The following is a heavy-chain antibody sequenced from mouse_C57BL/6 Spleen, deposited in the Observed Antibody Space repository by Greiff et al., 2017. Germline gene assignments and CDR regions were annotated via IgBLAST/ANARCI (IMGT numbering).Heavy chain of an antibody. V-gene: IGHV1-15*01. Sequence: VQLVESGAELVRPGASVTLSCKASGYTFTDYEMHWVKQTPVHGLEWIGAIDPETGGTAYNQKFKGKAILTADKSSSTAYMELRSLTSEDSAVYYCTRLDSGPVFDYWGQGTTLTVSS. CDR2: IDPETGGT. CDR1: GYTFTDYE. J-gene: IGHJ2*01. CDR3: TRLDSGPVFDY. D-gene: IGHD6-1*01.